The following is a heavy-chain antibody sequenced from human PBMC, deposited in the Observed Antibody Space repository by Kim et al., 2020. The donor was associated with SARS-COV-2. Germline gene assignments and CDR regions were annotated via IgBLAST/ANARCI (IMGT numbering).Heavy chain of an antibody. V-gene: IGHV4-61*01. J-gene: IGHJ4*02. CDR2: IYYSGST. CDR1: GGSVSSGSYS. CDR3: ARGVVVTAIYDY. Sequence: SETLSLTCTVSGGSVSSGSYSWSWIRQPPGKGLEWIGYIYYSGSTNYNPSLKSRVPLSVDTSKNQFSLERSSVTVADTAVYYCARGVVVTAIYDYWGQRNLVTVSS. D-gene: IGHD2-21*02.